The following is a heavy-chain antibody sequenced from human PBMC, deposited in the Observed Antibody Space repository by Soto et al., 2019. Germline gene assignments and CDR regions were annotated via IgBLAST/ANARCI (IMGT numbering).Heavy chain of an antibody. CDR3: ARDYCSGTTCNEFDY. V-gene: IGHV5-51*01. Sequence: GESLKISCKGSGYRFTNYWIGWVRQMPGKGLEWMGIIYPGDSDTRYSPSFQGQVTISADKSINTAYLQWSSLKASDTAMYYCARDYCSGTTCNEFDYWGQGTLVTVSS. CDR2: IYPGDSDT. CDR1: GYRFTNYW. D-gene: IGHD2-2*01. J-gene: IGHJ4*02.